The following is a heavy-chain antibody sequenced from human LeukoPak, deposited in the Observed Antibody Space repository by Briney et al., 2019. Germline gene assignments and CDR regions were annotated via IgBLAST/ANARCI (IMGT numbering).Heavy chain of an antibody. CDR3: ARVGIALTSPFDY. J-gene: IGHJ4*02. V-gene: IGHV3-11*01. CDR1: GFTFSDYY. D-gene: IGHD1-1*01. CDR2: MSSRGYPT. Sequence: GGSPRLSCLASGFTFSDYYMSWVRQAPGKGLEWISYMSSRGYPTYYAESVKGRFTISRDNAKNTLYLQMHNLRTDDTAVYFCARVGIALTSPFDYWGLGTLVAVSS.